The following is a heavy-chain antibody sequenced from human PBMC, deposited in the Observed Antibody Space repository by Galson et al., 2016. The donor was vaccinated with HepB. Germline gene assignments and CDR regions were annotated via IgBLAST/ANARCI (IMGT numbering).Heavy chain of an antibody. V-gene: IGHV3-49*03. CDR1: GFIFGDYA. CDR2: ISSKAYGGTT. J-gene: IGHJ6*02. D-gene: IGHD2-15*01. CDR3: TRERAFHCSSSSCSPYYGMDV. Sequence: SLRLSCAASGFIFGDYAMSWFRQAPGKGLEWVSFISSKAYGGTTKYAASVKGRFTISRDDSKSLAYLQMNSLKTEDTAVYYCTRERAFHCSSSSCSPYYGMDVWDQGTTVTVSS.